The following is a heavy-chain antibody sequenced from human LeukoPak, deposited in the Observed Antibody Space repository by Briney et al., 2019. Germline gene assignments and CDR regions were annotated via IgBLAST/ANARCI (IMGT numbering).Heavy chain of an antibody. CDR2: INWNGGST. Sequence: GGSLRLSCAASGFTFSSYEMNWVRQAPGKGLEWVSGINWNGGSTGYADSVKGRFTISRDNAKDSLYLQMNSLRAEDTALYYCARAGLYNWNYEGTAYFDYWGQGTLVTASS. CDR3: ARAGLYNWNYEGTAYFDY. D-gene: IGHD1-7*01. V-gene: IGHV3-20*04. J-gene: IGHJ4*02. CDR1: GFTFSSYE.